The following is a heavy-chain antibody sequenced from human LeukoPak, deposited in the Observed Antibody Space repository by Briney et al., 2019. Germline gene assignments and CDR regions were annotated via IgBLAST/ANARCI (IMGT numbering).Heavy chain of an antibody. D-gene: IGHD5/OR15-5a*01. V-gene: IGHV1-18*01. J-gene: IGHJ4*02. Sequence: ASVKVSCKASGYTFTNYGISWVRQAPGRGLEWMGWISAYSGNTHYAQKIQGRVTMTTDTSTSTAYMELRSLTSDDTAVYYCARDAVSTTTAGGIDYWGQGTLVTVSS. CDR3: ARDAVSTTTAGGIDY. CDR1: GYTFTNYG. CDR2: ISAYSGNT.